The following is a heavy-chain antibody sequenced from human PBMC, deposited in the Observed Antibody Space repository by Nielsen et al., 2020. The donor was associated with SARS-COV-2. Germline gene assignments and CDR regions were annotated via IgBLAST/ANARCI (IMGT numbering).Heavy chain of an antibody. J-gene: IGHJ6*02. CDR3: ARDPTWSRRGGMDV. Sequence: SVKVSCKASGGTFSSYAISWVRQAPGQGLEWMGGIIPIFGTANYAQKFQGRVTITADESTSTAYMELSSLRSEDAAVYYCARDPTWSRRGGMDVWGQGTTVTVS. CDR2: IIPIFGTA. D-gene: IGHD1-26*01. V-gene: IGHV1-69*13. CDR1: GGTFSSYA.